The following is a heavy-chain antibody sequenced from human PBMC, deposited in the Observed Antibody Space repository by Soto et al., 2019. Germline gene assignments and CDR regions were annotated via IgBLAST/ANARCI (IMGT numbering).Heavy chain of an antibody. CDR3: ARDPTILTGNGYYYYYYMDV. Sequence: GGSLRLSCAASGFTFSSYWMHWVRQAPGKGLVWVSRINSDGSSTSYADSVKGRFTISRDNAKNTLYLQMNSLRAEDTAVYYCARDPTILTGNGYYYYYYMDVWGKGTTVTVSS. CDR2: INSDGSST. CDR1: GFTFSSYW. D-gene: IGHD1-20*01. J-gene: IGHJ6*03. V-gene: IGHV3-74*01.